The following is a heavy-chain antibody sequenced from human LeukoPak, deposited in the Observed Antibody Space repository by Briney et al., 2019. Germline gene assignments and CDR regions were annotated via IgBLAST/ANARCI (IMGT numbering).Heavy chain of an antibody. J-gene: IGHJ4*02. Sequence: ASVKVSCKASGYTFTSYGISWVRQAPGQGLEWLGWINTDTGSPSYGQAFTGRLVFSLDTSVDTAYLQINSLEAEDTAVYYCASHSSMAYWGQGTLVTVSS. D-gene: IGHD6-13*01. V-gene: IGHV7-4-1*02. CDR3: ASHSSMAY. CDR2: INTDTGSP. CDR1: GYTFTSYG.